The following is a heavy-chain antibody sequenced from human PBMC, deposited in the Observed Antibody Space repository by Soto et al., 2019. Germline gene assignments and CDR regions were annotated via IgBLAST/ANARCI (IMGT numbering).Heavy chain of an antibody. CDR2: IIPIFGSA. J-gene: IGHJ4*02. CDR3: APTRLAVCHFYFDY. V-gene: IGHV1-69*06. CDR1: GDTFRTYA. Sequence: SVKDTCKATGDTFRTYALSWVRQSPGQGLEWMGGIIPIFGSADYAQKFEGRVTITADKSTSKAYMVLRSLRSEDTAFYYRAPTRLAVCHFYFDYWGQGSLVTVSS. D-gene: IGHD6-19*01.